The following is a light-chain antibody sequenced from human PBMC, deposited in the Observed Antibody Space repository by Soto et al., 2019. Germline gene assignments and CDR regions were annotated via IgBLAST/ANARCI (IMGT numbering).Light chain of an antibody. J-gene: IGLJ1*01. Sequence: QSALTQPASVSGSPGQSITISCTGTSSDVGGYNYVSWYQQHPGKAPKLMIYEVSNRPSGVSNRFSGSKSGNTASLTISVLQAEDEAYYYCSSDTSSSTDVFGTGTKLTVL. V-gene: IGLV2-14*01. CDR2: EVS. CDR3: SSDTSSSTDV. CDR1: SSDVGGYNY.